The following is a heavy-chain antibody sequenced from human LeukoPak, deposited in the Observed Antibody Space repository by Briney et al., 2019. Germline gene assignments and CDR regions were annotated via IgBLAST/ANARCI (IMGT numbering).Heavy chain of an antibody. D-gene: IGHD3-22*01. J-gene: IGHJ4*02. Sequence: GASVKVSCKASGYTFTGYYMHWVRQAPGQGLEWVGRINPNSGGTNYAQKFQGRVTMTRDTSISTAYMELSRLRSDDTAVYYCARDPSSPTYYYDSSGDYYFDYWGQGTLVTVSS. CDR2: INPNSGGT. CDR1: GYTFTGYY. CDR3: ARDPSSPTYYYDSSGDYYFDY. V-gene: IGHV1-2*06.